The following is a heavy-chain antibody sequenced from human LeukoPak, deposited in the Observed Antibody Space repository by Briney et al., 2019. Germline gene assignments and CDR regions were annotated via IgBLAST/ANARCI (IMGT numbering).Heavy chain of an antibody. J-gene: IGHJ5*02. D-gene: IGHD3-22*01. CDR2: ISSSGSTI. V-gene: IGHV3-11*04. CDR1: GFTFSDYY. Sequence: GGSLRLSCAASGFTFSDYYMSWIRQAPGKGLEWVSYISSSGSTIYYADSVKGRFTISRDNAKNSLYLQMNSLRAEDTAVYYCARALHYYDSSGYNSWGQGTLVTVSS. CDR3: ARALHYYDSSGYNS.